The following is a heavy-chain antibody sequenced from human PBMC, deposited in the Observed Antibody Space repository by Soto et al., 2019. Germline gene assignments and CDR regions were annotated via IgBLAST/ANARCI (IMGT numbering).Heavy chain of an antibody. J-gene: IGHJ4*02. V-gene: IGHV3-23*01. Sequence: QPGGSLRLSCGASGFTFRSYAMSWVRQAPGKGLEWVSSISGSGGGTYYADSVKGRFTFSRDNSKNTLYLQMNSLRAEDTAVYYCAKFGMATTKRSPPYYIDYWGQGALVTVSS. CDR1: GFTFRSYA. CDR3: AKFGMATTKRSPPYYIDY. D-gene: IGHD1-1*01. CDR2: ISGSGGGT.